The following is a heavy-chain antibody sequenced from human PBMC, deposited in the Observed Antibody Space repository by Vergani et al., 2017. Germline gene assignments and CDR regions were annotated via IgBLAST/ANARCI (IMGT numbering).Heavy chain of an antibody. CDR1: GGTFSSYA. J-gene: IGHJ2*01. D-gene: IGHD2-21*01. Sequence: QVQLVQSGAEVKTPGSSVKVSCKASGGTFSSYAISWVRQAPGQGLEWMGGIIPIFGTANYAQKFQGRVTITADESTSTAYMELSSLRSEDTAVYYCTVPGRGGGGRRGWYFDLWGRGTLVTVSS. CDR3: TVPGRGGGGRRGWYFDL. CDR2: IIPIFGTA. V-gene: IGHV1-69*01.